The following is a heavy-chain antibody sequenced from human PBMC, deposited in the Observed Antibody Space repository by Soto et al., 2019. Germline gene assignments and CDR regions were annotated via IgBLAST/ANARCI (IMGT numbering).Heavy chain of an antibody. V-gene: IGHV5-51*01. CDR2: IYPGDSDT. CDR1: GYSFTSYW. Sequence: GESLKISCKGSGYSFTSYWIGWVRQMPGKGLEWMGIIYPGDSDTRYSPSFQGQVTISADKSISTAYLQWSSLKASDTAMYYCAKDRTVAARHFDYWGQGTQVTVSS. J-gene: IGHJ4*02. D-gene: IGHD6-6*01. CDR3: AKDRTVAARHFDY.